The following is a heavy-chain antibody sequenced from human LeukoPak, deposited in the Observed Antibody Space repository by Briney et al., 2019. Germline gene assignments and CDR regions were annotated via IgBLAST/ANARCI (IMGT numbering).Heavy chain of an antibody. CDR3: ARDPMYSSGWYIRDY. CDR1: GGTFSSYA. J-gene: IGHJ4*02. CDR2: IIPILGIA. D-gene: IGHD6-19*01. Sequence: SVKVSCKASGGTFSSYAISWVRQAPGQGLEWMGRIIPILGIANYAQKFQGRVTITADKSTSTAYMELRSLRSDDTAVYYCARDPMYSSGWYIRDYWGQGTLVTVSS. V-gene: IGHV1-69*04.